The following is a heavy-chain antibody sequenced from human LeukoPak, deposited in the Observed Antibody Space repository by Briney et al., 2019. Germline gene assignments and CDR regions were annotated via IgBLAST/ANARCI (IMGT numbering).Heavy chain of an antibody. CDR1: GGSISSSSYY. V-gene: IGHV4-39*07. Sequence: SETLSLTCTVSGGSISSSSYYWGWIRQPPGKGLEWIGSIYYSGSTYYNPSLKSRVTISVDTSKNQFSLKLSSATAADTAVYYCARESPQAPDAFDIWGQGTMVTVSS. J-gene: IGHJ3*02. CDR2: IYYSGST. CDR3: ARESPQAPDAFDI.